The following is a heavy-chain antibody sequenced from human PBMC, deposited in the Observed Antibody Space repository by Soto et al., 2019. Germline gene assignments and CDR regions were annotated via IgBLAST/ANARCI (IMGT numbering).Heavy chain of an antibody. Sequence: SCKASGDTFKNCVISWVRQAPGQGLEWMGGIIPLFGTTDFAQRFQGRLTITTDESTTTAYMELSRLRSEDTATYYCAAELGFGKLSVVWGQGTTVTVSS. V-gene: IGHV1-69*05. J-gene: IGHJ6*02. CDR3: AAELGFGKLSVV. CDR2: IIPLFGTT. CDR1: GDTFKNCV. D-gene: IGHD3-10*01.